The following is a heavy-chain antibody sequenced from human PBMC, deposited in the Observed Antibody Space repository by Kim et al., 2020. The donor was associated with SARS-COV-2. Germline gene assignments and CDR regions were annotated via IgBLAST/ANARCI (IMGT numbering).Heavy chain of an antibody. CDR2: IKQDGSEK. D-gene: IGHD3-9*01. CDR3: ARGDILTGYDIPAGY. CDR1: GFTFSSYW. V-gene: IGHV3-7*04. Sequence: GGSLRLSCAASGFTFSSYWMSWVRQAPGKGLEWVANIKQDGSEKYYVVSVKGRYTISRDNAKNSLYLQMNNLRAEDPAVYYCARGDILTGYDIPAGYWGKGTLVTFS. J-gene: IGHJ4*02.